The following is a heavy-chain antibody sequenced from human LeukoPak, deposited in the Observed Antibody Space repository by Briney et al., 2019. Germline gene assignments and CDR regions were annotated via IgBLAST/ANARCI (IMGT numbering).Heavy chain of an antibody. D-gene: IGHD2-2*01. V-gene: IGHV3-30*18. CDR3: AKDRLRGSTTYTRFDY. Sequence: PGRSLRLSCAASGFTFDDYAMHWVRQAPGKGLEWVAVISYDGSNKYYADSVKGRFTISRDNSKNTLYLQMNSLRAEDTAVYYCAKDRLRGSTTYTRFDYWGQGTLVTVSS. CDR2: ISYDGSNK. CDR1: GFTFDDYA. J-gene: IGHJ4*02.